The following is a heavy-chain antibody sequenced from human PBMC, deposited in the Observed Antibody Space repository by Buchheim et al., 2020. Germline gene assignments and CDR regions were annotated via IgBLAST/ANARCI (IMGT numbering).Heavy chain of an antibody. J-gene: IGHJ6*02. D-gene: IGHD5/OR15-5a*01. CDR1: GFTFSSYG. Sequence: QVQLVESGGGVVQPGRSLRLSCAASGFTFSSYGMHWVRQAPGKGLEWVAVISYDGSNKYYADSVKDRFTISRDNSKNKLYLQMNSLRAEDTAVYYCVKIHVYGPYAYFYRMDVWGQGTT. V-gene: IGHV3-30*18. CDR3: VKIHVYGPYAYFYRMDV. CDR2: ISYDGSNK.